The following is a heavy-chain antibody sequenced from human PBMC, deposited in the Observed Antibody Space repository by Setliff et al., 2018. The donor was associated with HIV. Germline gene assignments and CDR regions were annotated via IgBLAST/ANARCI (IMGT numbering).Heavy chain of an antibody. Sequence: GASVKVSCKASGYTFTAYFMHWVRQAPGQGLEWMGRIIPNSGGTNYAQKFQGRVTMTRDTSTSTGYMELSRLRSDDTAVYYCATKVYCTNGVCLDAFDIWGQGTMVTVSS. J-gene: IGHJ3*02. CDR2: IIPNSGGT. D-gene: IGHD2-8*01. V-gene: IGHV1-2*06. CDR1: GYTFTAYF. CDR3: ATKVYCTNGVCLDAFDI.